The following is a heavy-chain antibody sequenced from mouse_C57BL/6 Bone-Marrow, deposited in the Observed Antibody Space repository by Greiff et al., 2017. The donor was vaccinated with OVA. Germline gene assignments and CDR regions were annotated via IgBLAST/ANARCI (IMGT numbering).Heavy chain of an antibody. J-gene: IGHJ2*01. CDR1: GYTFTSYG. D-gene: IGHD3-2*02. Sequence: QVQLQQSGAELARPGASVKLSCKASGYTFTSYGISWVKQRTGQGLEWIGEIYPRSGNTYYNEKFKGKATLTADKSSSTAYMELRSLTSEDSAVYFCERVLRLRYYFDYWGQGTTLTVSS. V-gene: IGHV1-81*01. CDR2: IYPRSGNT. CDR3: ERVLRLRYYFDY.